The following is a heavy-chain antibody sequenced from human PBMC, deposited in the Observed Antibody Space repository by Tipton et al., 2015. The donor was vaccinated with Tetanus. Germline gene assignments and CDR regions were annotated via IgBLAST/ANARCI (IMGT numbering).Heavy chain of an antibody. CDR1: GVSLGSGDHY. V-gene: IGHV4-30-4*01. Sequence: LRLSCTVSGVSLGSGDHYWTWIRQSPGKGLEWIGYISHNGAAYYNPSLKSRVAISVDTSKNQFSLRLNSVTAADTAVFYCARVFGNNGYYLNFDYWGQGALVTVPS. CDR3: ARVFGNNGYYLNFDY. CDR2: ISHNGAA. J-gene: IGHJ4*02. D-gene: IGHD3-3*01.